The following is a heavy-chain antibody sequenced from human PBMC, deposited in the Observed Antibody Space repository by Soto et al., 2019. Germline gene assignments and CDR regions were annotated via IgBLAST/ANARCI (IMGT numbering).Heavy chain of an antibody. CDR1: GLTVSGKKY. Sequence: DVQLVESVGGLMPPGESLRLSCAASGLTVSGKKYVAWVRQAPGQGLAWVSALYDVAGSFYADSVKGRFTTSSDSSKTTVYLQMNGLRPDDTAVYYCATWHEREHAYDVWGQGTTVTVSS. CDR3: ATWHEREHAYDV. V-gene: IGHV3-53*01. CDR2: LYDVAGS. D-gene: IGHD1-1*01. J-gene: IGHJ3*01.